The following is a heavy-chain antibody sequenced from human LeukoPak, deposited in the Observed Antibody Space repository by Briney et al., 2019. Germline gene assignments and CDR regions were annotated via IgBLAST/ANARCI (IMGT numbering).Heavy chain of an antibody. CDR1: GFTFSSYA. Sequence: GGSLRLSCAASGFTFSSYAMSWVRQAPGKGLEWVSAISGSGGSTYYADSVKGRYTISKDNSKNTLYLQMNSLRAEDTAVYYCAKARGYSGYDYFDYWGQGTLVTVSS. D-gene: IGHD5-12*01. CDR3: AKARGYSGYDYFDY. V-gene: IGHV3-23*01. CDR2: ISGSGGST. J-gene: IGHJ4*02.